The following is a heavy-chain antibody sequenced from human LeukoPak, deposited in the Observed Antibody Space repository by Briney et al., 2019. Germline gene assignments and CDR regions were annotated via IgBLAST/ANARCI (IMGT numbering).Heavy chain of an antibody. D-gene: IGHD2-2*01. Sequence: GGSLRLSCAASGFTFSNAWMSWVRQAPGKGLEWVGCIKSKTDGGTTDYAAPMKGRFTISRDDSKNTLSLQMNSLQTEDTALYYCTTVVLPEAWGQGTLVTVSS. CDR3: TTVVLPEA. CDR2: IKSKTDGGTT. J-gene: IGHJ4*02. CDR1: GFTFSNAW. V-gene: IGHV3-15*01.